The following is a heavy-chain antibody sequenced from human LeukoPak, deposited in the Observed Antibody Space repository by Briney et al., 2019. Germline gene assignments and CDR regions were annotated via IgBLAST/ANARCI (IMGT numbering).Heavy chain of an antibody. CDR3: ARAETYYDFWSGYYSGYYFDY. CDR1: GFTISNNY. V-gene: IGHV3-7*01. CDR2: IKQDGSEK. J-gene: IGHJ4*02. D-gene: IGHD3-3*01. Sequence: PGGSLRLSCAASGFTISNNYLTWVRQAPGKGLEWVANIKQDGSEKYYVDSVKGRFTISRDNAKNSLYLQMNSLRAEDTAVYYCARAETYYDFWSGYYSGYYFDYWGQGTLVTVSS.